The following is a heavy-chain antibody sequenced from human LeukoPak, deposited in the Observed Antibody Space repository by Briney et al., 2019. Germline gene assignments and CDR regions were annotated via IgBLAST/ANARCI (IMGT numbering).Heavy chain of an antibody. CDR2: IIPIFGTA. D-gene: IGHD6-19*01. Sequence: GSSVKVSCKASGGTFSSYAISWVRQAPGQGLEWMGGIIPIFGTANYAQKFQGRVTITADESTSTAYTELSSLRSEDTAVYYCARVTVSSGWLDYYYGMDVWGQGTTVTVSS. CDR3: ARVTVSSGWLDYYYGMDV. J-gene: IGHJ6*02. V-gene: IGHV1-69*01. CDR1: GGTFSSYA.